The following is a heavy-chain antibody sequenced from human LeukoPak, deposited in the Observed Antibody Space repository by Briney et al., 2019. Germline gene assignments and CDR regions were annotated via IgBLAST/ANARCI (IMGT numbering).Heavy chain of an antibody. Sequence: SETLSLTCTLSGGSISSYYWSWIREPPGKGLEWIGYIYYSGSTNYNPSLKSQVTISVDTSKNQFSLKLSSVTAADTAVYYCARARVPAAINWFDPWGQGTLVTVSS. CDR2: IYYSGST. V-gene: IGHV4-59*01. J-gene: IGHJ5*02. CDR1: GGSISSYY. CDR3: ARARVPAAINWFDP. D-gene: IGHD2-2*02.